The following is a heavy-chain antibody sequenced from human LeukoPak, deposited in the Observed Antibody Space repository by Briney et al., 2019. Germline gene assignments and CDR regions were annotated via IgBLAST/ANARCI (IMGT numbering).Heavy chain of an antibody. J-gene: IGHJ4*02. CDR3: VRDYENLTGSKTRFHY. V-gene: IGHV3-21*01. Sequence: PGGSLRLSCAPSGFTFTSYSMNWVRQAPGKGLEWVSCISSSSSYIYYANSVKGRFTISRDNAKNSLYLQMNSLRAEDTAVYYCVRDYENLTGSKTRFHYWGQGTLVTVSS. D-gene: IGHD3-9*01. CDR1: GFTFTSYS. CDR2: ISSSSSYI.